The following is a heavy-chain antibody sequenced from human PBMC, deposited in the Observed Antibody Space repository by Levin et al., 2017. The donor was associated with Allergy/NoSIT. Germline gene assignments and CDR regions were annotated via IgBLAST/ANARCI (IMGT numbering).Heavy chain of an antibody. CDR2: ISYDGSNK. V-gene: IGHV3-30*18. CDR3: AKGTLRYFDWLSGGPAPEYFQH. CDR1: GFTFSSYG. J-gene: IGHJ1*01. Sequence: SCAASGFTFSSYGMHWVRQAPGKGLEWVAVISYDGSNKYYADSVKGRFTISRDNSKNTLYLQMNSLRAEDTAVYYCAKGTLRYFDWLSGGPAPEYFQHWGQGTLVTVSS. D-gene: IGHD3-9*01.